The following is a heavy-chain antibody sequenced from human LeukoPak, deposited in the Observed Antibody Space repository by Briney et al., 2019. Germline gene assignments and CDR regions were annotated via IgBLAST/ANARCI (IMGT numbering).Heavy chain of an antibody. V-gene: IGHV3-23*01. CDR3: AKNHLRWLAAFDY. J-gene: IGHJ4*02. CDR2: ISGSGGST. D-gene: IGHD6-19*01. CDR1: GFTFSSYA. Sequence: GVSLRLSCAAFGFTFSSYAMSWVRQAPGKGLEWVSAISGSGGSTYYADSVKGRFTISRDNSKNTLYLQMNSLRAEDTAVYYCAKNHLRWLAAFDYWGQGTLVTVSS.